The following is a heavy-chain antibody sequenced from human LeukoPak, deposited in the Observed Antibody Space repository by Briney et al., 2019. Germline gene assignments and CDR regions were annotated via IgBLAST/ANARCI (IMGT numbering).Heavy chain of an antibody. Sequence: PGGSLRLSCAASGFTLSNYWMNWVRQAPGKGLEWVANIKQDGSEKYYVDSVRGRFAISRDNAKNSLYLRMNSLRAEDTAVYYCARVPRQQGPYYYYGMDVWGQGTTVTVSS. CDR1: GFTLSNYW. CDR3: ARVPRQQGPYYYYGMDV. J-gene: IGHJ6*02. D-gene: IGHD6-13*01. V-gene: IGHV3-7*05. CDR2: IKQDGSEK.